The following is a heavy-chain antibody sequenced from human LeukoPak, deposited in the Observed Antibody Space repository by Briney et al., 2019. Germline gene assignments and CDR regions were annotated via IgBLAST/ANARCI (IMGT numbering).Heavy chain of an antibody. V-gene: IGHV4-59*08. J-gene: IGHJ5*02. CDR3: ARHKHRSYGSGIDWFDP. CDR2: IYYSGST. Sequence: TTSETLSLTCTVSGGSMSTYYWSWIRQPPEKGLEWIGYIYYSGSTNYNPSLKSRVTISVDTSKNQFSLKLSSVTAADTAVYHRARHKHRSYGSGIDWFDPWGQGTLVTVSS. CDR1: GGSMSTYY. D-gene: IGHD3-10*01.